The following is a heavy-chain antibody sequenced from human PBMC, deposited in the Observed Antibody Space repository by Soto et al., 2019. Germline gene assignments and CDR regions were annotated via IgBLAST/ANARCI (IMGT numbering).Heavy chain of an antibody. J-gene: IGHJ1*01. D-gene: IGHD2-15*01. CDR3: VRGYCTTSPCSGDFQF. CDR2: IHPSGDT. Sequence: ASVKVSCKASGYKFTTYFIHWVRQAPGQGLEWMGMIHPSGDTGYAQKFRGRVTMTIDTSTTTAYMELRNLTSEDTAVSFYVRGYCTTSPCSGDFQFWGQGTLVTVSS. CDR1: GYKFTTYF. V-gene: IGHV1-46*01.